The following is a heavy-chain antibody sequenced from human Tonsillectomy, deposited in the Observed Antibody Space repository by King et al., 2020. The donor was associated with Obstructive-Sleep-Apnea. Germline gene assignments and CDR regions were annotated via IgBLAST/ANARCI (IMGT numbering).Heavy chain of an antibody. CDR2: IYHSGST. J-gene: IGHJ4*02. CDR1: GYSISSGYY. CDR3: AREAADSSGWYRSVDY. D-gene: IGHD6-19*01. V-gene: IGHV4-38-2*02. Sequence: QLQESGPGLVKPSETLSLTCTVSGYSISSGYYWGWIRQPPGKGLEWIGSIYHSGSTYYTPALKSRVTISVDTSKNQFSLKLSSVTAADTAVYYCAREAADSSGWYRSVDYWGQGTLVTVSS.